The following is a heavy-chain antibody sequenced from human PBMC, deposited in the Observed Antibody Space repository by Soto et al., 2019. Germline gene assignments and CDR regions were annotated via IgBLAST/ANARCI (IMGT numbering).Heavy chain of an antibody. CDR2: IVVGSGNT. V-gene: IGHV1-58*01. D-gene: IGHD2-15*01. Sequence: ASVKVSCKASGCTFTSSAVQWVRQARGQRLEWIGWIVVGSGNTNYAQKFQERVTITRDMSTSTAYMELSSLRSEDTAVYYCAAYGRYGGNTISYFFDYWGQGTLVTVSS. J-gene: IGHJ4*02. CDR3: AAYGRYGGNTISYFFDY. CDR1: GCTFTSSA.